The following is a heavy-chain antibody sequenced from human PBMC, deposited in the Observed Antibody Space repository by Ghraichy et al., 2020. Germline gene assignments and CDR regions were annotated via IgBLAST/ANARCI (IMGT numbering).Heavy chain of an antibody. J-gene: IGHJ5*02. D-gene: IGHD2-2*01. V-gene: IGHV1-18*01. CDR1: GYNFNIYG. Sequence: GESLNISCKASGYNFNIYGINWVRQAPGQGLEWMGWVSGDNTATDYAQHFQGRVAMTTDPSTSTAYMELRSLRSDDTAVYYCVREAAGVVVLPGSLPEYFGPWGQGTRVTVSS. CDR3: VREAAGVVVLPGSLPEYFGP. CDR2: VSGDNTAT.